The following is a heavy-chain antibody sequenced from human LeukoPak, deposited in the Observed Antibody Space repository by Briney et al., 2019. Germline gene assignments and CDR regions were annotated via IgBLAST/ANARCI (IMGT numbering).Heavy chain of an antibody. CDR3: ARSLTTVLSYYVDV. J-gene: IGHJ6*03. CDR1: GGSFSGYY. Sequence: SETLSLTCAVYGGSFSGYYWSWIRQPPGKGLEWIGEINHSGSTNYNPSLKSRVTISVDTSKNQFSLKLSSVTAADTAVYYCARSLTTVLSYYVDVWGKGTTVTVSS. V-gene: IGHV4-34*01. D-gene: IGHD4-11*01. CDR2: INHSGST.